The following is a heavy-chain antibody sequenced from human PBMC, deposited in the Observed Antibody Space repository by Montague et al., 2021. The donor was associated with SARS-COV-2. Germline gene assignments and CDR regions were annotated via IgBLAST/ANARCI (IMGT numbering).Heavy chain of an antibody. Sequence: SETLSLTCTVSGGSISSSSYYWSWIRQPPGKGLEWIGYIYYSGSTNYNPSLKSRVTISVDTSKNQFSLKLSSATAADTAVYYCARQSGRLWGIAVAGAFDYWGQGTLVTVSS. CDR3: ARQSGRLWGIAVAGAFDY. J-gene: IGHJ4*02. CDR1: GGSISSSSYY. D-gene: IGHD6-19*01. V-gene: IGHV4-61*05. CDR2: IYYSGST.